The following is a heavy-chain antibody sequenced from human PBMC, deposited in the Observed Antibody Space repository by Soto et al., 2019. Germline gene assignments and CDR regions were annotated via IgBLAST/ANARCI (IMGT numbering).Heavy chain of an antibody. V-gene: IGHV5-51*01. CDR2: ISPGDHET. CDR3: ARIPRSSPYFDY. D-gene: IGHD6-13*01. Sequence: PGESLKISCQRTGYTFSNFWIGWVRQFPGKGLEWMGIISPGDHETRYSPSFHGKVTISADNSINTAYLQWNSLEASDTAFYFCARIPRSSPYFDYWGQGALVTVSS. J-gene: IGHJ4*02. CDR1: GYTFSNFW.